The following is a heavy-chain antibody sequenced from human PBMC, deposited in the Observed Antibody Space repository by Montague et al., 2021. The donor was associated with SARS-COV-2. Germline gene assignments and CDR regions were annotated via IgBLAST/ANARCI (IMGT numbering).Heavy chain of an antibody. CDR3: ARSLLWFGELNALDI. D-gene: IGHD3-10*01. CDR1: GFSLSTSGMC. Sequence: PALVKPTQTLTLTCTFSGFSLSTSGMCVSWIRQPPGKALEWLALIDWDDDKYYSTSLKTRLTISKDTSKNQVVLTMTNMDPVDTATYYCARSLLWFGELNALDIWGQGTMFTVSS. CDR2: IDWDDDK. V-gene: IGHV2-70*01. J-gene: IGHJ3*02.